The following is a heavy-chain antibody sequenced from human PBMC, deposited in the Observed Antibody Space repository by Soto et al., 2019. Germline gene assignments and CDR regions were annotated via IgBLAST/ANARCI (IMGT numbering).Heavy chain of an antibody. D-gene: IGHD6-19*01. CDR3: ARDWRSCYSSGCHYFDD. V-gene: IGHV1-69*05. CDR1: GGPLSSYA. J-gene: IGHJ4*02. CDR2: IIPICXTA. Sequence: VASVDVSLQASGGPLSSYASISLRQAPGQGAEWRGGIIPICXTANYAQKFQGRVTMTRDTSTSTVYMEMSSLRSEDTAVYYCARDWRSCYSSGCHYFDDLGQRSLVTVSS.